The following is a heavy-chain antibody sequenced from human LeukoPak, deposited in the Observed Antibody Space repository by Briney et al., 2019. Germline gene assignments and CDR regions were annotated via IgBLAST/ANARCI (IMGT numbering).Heavy chain of an antibody. CDR2: IDLSDSYT. J-gene: IGHJ4*02. V-gene: IGHV5-10-1*01. D-gene: IGHD2-15*01. CDR3: ARDAVYCSGGSCHVY. CDR1: GYSFTSYW. Sequence: GESLKISCKGSGYSFTSYWISWVRQMPGKGLEWMGRIDLSDSYTNYSPSFQGHVTISADKSISTAYLQWSSLKASDTAMYYCARDAVYCSGGSCHVYWGQGTLVTVSS.